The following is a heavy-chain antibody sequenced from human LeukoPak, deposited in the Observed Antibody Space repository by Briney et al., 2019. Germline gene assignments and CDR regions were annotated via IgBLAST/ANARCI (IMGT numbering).Heavy chain of an antibody. D-gene: IGHD6-13*01. V-gene: IGHV1-2*02. CDR2: INPNSGGT. J-gene: IGHJ4*02. CDR3: ATPSGYSSSWYDY. CDR1: GYTFTGYY. Sequence: GASVKVSCKASGYTFTGYYMHWVRQAPGQGLEWMGWINPNSGGTNYAQKFQGRVTMTRDTSISTAYMELSRLRSEDTAVYYCATPSGYSSSWYDYWGQGTLVTVSS.